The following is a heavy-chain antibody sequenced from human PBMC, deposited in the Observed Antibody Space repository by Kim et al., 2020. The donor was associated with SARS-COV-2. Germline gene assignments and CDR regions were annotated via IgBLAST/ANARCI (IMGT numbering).Heavy chain of an antibody. Sequence: SETLSLTCTVSGGSISSYYWSWIRQPPGKGLEWIGYIYYSGSTNYNPSLKSRVTISVDTSKNQFSLKLSSVTAADTAVYYCARDRYSYGLDPWGQGTLVT. D-gene: IGHD5-18*01. CDR1: GGSISSYY. J-gene: IGHJ5*02. CDR3: ARDRYSYGLDP. V-gene: IGHV4-59*13. CDR2: IYYSGST.